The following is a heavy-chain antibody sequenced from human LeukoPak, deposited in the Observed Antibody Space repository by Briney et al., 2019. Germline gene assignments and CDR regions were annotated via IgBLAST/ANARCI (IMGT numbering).Heavy chain of an antibody. J-gene: IGHJ4*02. D-gene: IGHD4-17*01. CDR1: GYTFTSYG. V-gene: IGHV1-18*01. Sequence: ASVKVSCKTSGYTFTSYGISWVRQAPGQGLEWMGWISTHNGNTLYAQKFQGSVTMTTDTSTSTAYKELRSLRSDDTAVYYCARAYGDSSASDYWGQGTLVTISS. CDR3: ARAYGDSSASDY. CDR2: ISTHNGNT.